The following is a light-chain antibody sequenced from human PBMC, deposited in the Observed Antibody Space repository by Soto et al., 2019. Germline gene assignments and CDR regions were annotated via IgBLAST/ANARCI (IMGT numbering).Light chain of an antibody. CDR3: QQLSSYPLT. J-gene: IGKJ4*01. V-gene: IGKV3-20*01. CDR1: QTVRNNY. Sequence: EIVLTQTPATLSLSPGERGTLSCRASQTVRNNYLAWYQQKNGQAPRXXIYDASSRATGIPDRFSVVVSGTDGTLNLRRLEPEDGEVYDGQQLSSYPLTFGGGTKVEIK. CDR2: DAS.